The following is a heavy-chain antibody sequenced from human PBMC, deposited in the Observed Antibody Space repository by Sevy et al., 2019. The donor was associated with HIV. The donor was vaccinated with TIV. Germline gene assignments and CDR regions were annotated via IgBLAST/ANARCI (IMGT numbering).Heavy chain of an antibody. Sequence: GGSLRLSCAASEFTFSYFSMHWVRQAPGKGLEWVATISYDANNDHYADSVKGRFTISRDNSKNALYLQMNNLRADDTAVYFCALERLTSNVAEYFHNWGQGTLVTGSS. CDR2: ISYDANND. CDR1: EFTFSYFS. V-gene: IGHV3-30-3*01. D-gene: IGHD1-1*01. CDR3: ALERLTSNVAEYFHN. J-gene: IGHJ1*01.